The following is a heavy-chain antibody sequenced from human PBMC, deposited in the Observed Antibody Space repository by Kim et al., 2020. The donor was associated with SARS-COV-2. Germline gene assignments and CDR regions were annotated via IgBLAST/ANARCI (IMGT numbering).Heavy chain of an antibody. D-gene: IGHD3-10*01. J-gene: IGHJ4*01. V-gene: IGHV4-59*01. Sequence: SETLSLTCTVSDGSISNFYWNWIRQPPGKALEWIGNIYYSGSTVYNPSLRSRVTISVDRSTNQFSLRLTSVTAADTAVYYCARESPLIRGAVFDYWGHGILLSVSS. CDR2: IYYSGST. CDR1: DGSISNFY. CDR3: ARESPLIRGAVFDY.